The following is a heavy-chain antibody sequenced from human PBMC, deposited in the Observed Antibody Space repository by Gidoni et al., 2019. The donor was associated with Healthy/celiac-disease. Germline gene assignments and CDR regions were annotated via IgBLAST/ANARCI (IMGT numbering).Heavy chain of an antibody. CDR2: ISSSSSYI. J-gene: IGHJ5*02. CDR3: ARGDETTNNWFDP. D-gene: IGHD4-17*01. V-gene: IGHV3-21*01. CDR1: GFTFSSYS. Sequence: LVESGGGLVKPGGSLRLSCAASGFTFSSYSMNWVRQAPGKGLEWVSSISSSSSYIYYADSVKGRFTISRDNAKNSLYLQMNSLRAEDTAVYYYARGDETTNNWFDPWGQGTLVTVSS.